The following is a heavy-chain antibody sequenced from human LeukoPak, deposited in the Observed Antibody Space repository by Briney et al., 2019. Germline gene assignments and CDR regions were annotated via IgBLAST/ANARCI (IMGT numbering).Heavy chain of an antibody. D-gene: IGHD6-13*01. J-gene: IGHJ3*02. CDR1: GGSFSGYY. CDR3: ARDRGIAAADPNDAFDI. Sequence: IPSETLSLTCAVYGGSFSGYYWSWIRQPPGKGLEWIGYIYYSGSTYYNPSLKSRVTISVDTSKNQFSLKLSSVTAADTAVYYCARDRGIAAADPNDAFDIWGQGTMVTVSS. CDR2: IYYSGST. V-gene: IGHV4-30-4*01.